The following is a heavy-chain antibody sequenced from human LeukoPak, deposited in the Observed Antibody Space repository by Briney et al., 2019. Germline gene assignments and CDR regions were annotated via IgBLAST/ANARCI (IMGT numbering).Heavy chain of an antibody. J-gene: IGHJ4*02. CDR2: INAGRGNT. D-gene: IGHD5-18*01. CDR3: ARSGYSSGYVAYFDY. Sequence: ASVKVSCKASGYTFTHYTIHWVRQAPGHTLEWMGWINAGRGNTKYLQNFQGRVTITMDTSANTAYMELSSLRSEDTAVYYCARSGYSSGYVAYFDYWGQGTLVTVSS. CDR1: GYTFTHYT. V-gene: IGHV1-3*01.